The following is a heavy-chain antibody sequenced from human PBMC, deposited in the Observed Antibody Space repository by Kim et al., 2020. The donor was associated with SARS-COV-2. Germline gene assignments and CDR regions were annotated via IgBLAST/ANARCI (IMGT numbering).Heavy chain of an antibody. Sequence: SETLSLTCTVSGGSISSYYWSWIRQPPGKGLEWIGYIYYSGSTNYNPSLKSRVTISVDTSKNQFSLKLSSVTAADTAVYYCARGKRYFDWYSGTNWFDPWGQGTLVPVSS. CDR3: ARGKRYFDWYSGTNWFDP. J-gene: IGHJ5*02. D-gene: IGHD3-9*01. CDR1: GGSISSYY. V-gene: IGHV4-59*01. CDR2: IYYSGST.